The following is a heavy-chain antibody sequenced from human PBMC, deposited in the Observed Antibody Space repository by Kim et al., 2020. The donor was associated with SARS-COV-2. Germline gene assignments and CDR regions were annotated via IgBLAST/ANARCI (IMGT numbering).Heavy chain of an antibody. Sequence: GGSLRLSCAGSGFSFINHGMHWVRQAPGKGLEWVAVIWYDGSLKYYADPVKGRFTISRDNSKNTLYLQMISLRAEDSAVYYCARNRNQWPPYYFDDWGQGTLVTVSS. CDR1: GFSFINHG. CDR2: IWYDGSLK. CDR3: ARNRNQWPPYYFDD. D-gene: IGHD6-19*01. J-gene: IGHJ4*02. V-gene: IGHV3-33*01.